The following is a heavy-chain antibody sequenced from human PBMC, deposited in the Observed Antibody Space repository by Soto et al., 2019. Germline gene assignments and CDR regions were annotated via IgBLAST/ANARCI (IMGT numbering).Heavy chain of an antibody. J-gene: IGHJ4*02. V-gene: IGHV3-23*01. CDR3: AKGLYYCASSGYRLFDY. CDR1: GFMFSNYA. D-gene: IGHD3-22*01. Sequence: GGSLRLSCAASGFMFSNYAMSWVRQAPGKGLEWVSIVSVSGGATYYADSLKGRFTISRDNSKNTVYLQMNRLRAAATAIYYCAKGLYYCASSGYRLFDYWGQGTLVTVSS. CDR2: VSVSGGAT.